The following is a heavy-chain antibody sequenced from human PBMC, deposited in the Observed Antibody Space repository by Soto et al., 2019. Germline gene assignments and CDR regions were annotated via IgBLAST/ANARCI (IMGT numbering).Heavy chain of an antibody. CDR3: AKDRGYSSSENYYYYGMDV. D-gene: IGHD6-6*01. J-gene: IGHJ6*02. CDR1: GFTFSSYG. Sequence: PWGSLRLSCAASGFTFSSYGMHWVRQAPGKGLEWVAVISYDGSNKYYADSVKGRFTISRDNSKNTLYLQMNSLRAEDTAVYYCAKDRGYSSSENYYYYGMDVWGQGTTVTVSS. CDR2: ISYDGSNK. V-gene: IGHV3-30*18.